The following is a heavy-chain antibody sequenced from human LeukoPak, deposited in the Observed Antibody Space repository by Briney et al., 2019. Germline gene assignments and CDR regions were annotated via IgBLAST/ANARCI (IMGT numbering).Heavy chain of an antibody. V-gene: IGHV1-2*02. CDR3: ARDGGFDY. D-gene: IGHD3-16*01. CDR2: INPNSGGT. Sequence: ASVKVSCKASGYTFTSYDINWVRQATGQGLEWMGWINPNSGGTNYAQKFQGRVTMTRDTSISTAYMELSRLRSDDTAVYYCARDGGFDYWGQGTLVTVSS. J-gene: IGHJ4*02. CDR1: GYTFTSYD.